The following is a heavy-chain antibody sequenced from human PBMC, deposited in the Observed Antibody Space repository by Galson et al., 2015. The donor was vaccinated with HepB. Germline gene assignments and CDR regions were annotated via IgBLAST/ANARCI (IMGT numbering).Heavy chain of an antibody. CDR1: DGSFRGYQ. Sequence: SETLSLTCTVNDGSFRGYQWSWIRQPPGKGLEWIGEMNHSGRTDTNPSLKGRVTISVDTSNNQFSLRLSSVTAADTAVYYCARGRAFDIWDQGAMVTVSS. CDR2: MNHSGRT. V-gene: IGHV4-34*01. J-gene: IGHJ3*02. CDR3: ARGRAFDI.